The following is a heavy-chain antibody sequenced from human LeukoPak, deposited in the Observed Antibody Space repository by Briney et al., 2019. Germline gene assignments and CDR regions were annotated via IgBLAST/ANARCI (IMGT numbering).Heavy chain of an antibody. V-gene: IGHV4-4*07. CDR3: ARDLVAVASQWFDP. J-gene: IGHJ5*02. CDR1: GGSISSYY. D-gene: IGHD6-19*01. CDR2: IYTSGST. Sequence: SETLSLTCTVSGGSISSYYWSWIRQPAGKGLEWIGRIYTSGSTNYNPSLKSRVTMSVDTSKNQFSLKLSSVTAADTAVYYCARDLVAVASQWFDPWGQGTLVTVSP.